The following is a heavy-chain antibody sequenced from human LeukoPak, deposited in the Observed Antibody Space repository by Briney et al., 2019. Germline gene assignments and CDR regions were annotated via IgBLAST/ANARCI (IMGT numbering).Heavy chain of an antibody. CDR2: IYTTGMT. Sequence: SETLSLTCTVSTGSISSYFWGWVRQPAGKGLEWIGRIYTTGMTHYNPSLKSRLTMPIDTSKNQFSLTLRSVTAADTAVYYCGRQGYTASYYFVDYWSQGTLVAVS. D-gene: IGHD1-26*01. CDR1: TGSISSYF. CDR3: GRQGYTASYYFVDY. V-gene: IGHV4-4*07. J-gene: IGHJ4*02.